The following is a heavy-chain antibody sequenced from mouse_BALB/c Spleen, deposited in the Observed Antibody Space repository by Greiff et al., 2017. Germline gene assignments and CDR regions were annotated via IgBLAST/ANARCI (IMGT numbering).Heavy chain of an antibody. J-gene: IGHJ2*01. CDR3: TRDGGTTANYFDY. V-gene: IGHV5-6-4*01. Sequence: EVMLVESGGGLVKPGGSLKLSCAASGFTFSSYTMSWVRQTPEKRLEWVATISSGGSYTYYPDSVKGRFTISRDNAKNTLYLQMSSLKSEDTAMYYCTRDGGTTANYFDYWGQGTTLTVSS. D-gene: IGHD1-2*01. CDR2: ISSGGSYT. CDR1: GFTFSSYT.